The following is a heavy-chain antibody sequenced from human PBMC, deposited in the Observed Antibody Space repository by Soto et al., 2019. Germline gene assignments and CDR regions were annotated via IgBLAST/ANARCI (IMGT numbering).Heavy chain of an antibody. J-gene: IGHJ4*02. CDR3: AIVGGVIVTPGPVDY. CDR2: IYYSGST. V-gene: IGHV4-39*01. D-gene: IGHD3-16*02. Sequence: SETLSLTCTVSGGSISSSSYYWGWIRQPPGKGLEWIGSIYYSGSTYYNPSLKSRVTISVDTSKNQFSLKLSSVTAADTAVYYCAIVGGVIVTPGPVDYWGQGTLVTVSS. CDR1: GGSISSSSYY.